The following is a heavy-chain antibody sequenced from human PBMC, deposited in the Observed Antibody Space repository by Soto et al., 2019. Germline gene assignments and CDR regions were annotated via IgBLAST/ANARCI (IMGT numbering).Heavy chain of an antibody. D-gene: IGHD3-10*01. J-gene: IGHJ6*02. Sequence: ITLKESGPTLVKPTQTLTLTCTFSGFSLNTGGVGVGWVRQPRGKAMEWLALIYWDDDERYRPSLRRRLNITKDTINNQVVLTMTNMDPDDTATYYCVRNWRYYGGDYYYGMDAWGQGTTVTVSS. V-gene: IGHV2-5*02. CDR1: GFSLNTGGVG. CDR2: IYWDDDE. CDR3: VRNWRYYGGDYYYGMDA.